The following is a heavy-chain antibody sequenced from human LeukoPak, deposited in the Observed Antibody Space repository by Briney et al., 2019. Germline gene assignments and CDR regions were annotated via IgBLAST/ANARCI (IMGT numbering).Heavy chain of an antibody. D-gene: IGHD1-26*01. V-gene: IGHV4-61*02. CDR1: GGSISGGSYY. Sequence: PSEALSLTCTVSGGSISGGSYYWSWIRQPAGKGLEWIGRIYTSGSTNYNPSLKSRVTMSVDTSKNQFSLKLTSVTAADTAVYYCARDGGAGAPDYWGQGTLVAVSS. CDR2: IYTSGST. CDR3: ARDGGAGAPDY. J-gene: IGHJ4*02.